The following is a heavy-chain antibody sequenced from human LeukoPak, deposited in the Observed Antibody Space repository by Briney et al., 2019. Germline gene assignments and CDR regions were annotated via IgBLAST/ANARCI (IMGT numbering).Heavy chain of an antibody. Sequence: PGGSLRLSCAASGFTFSSYEMNWVRQAPGKGLEWVSYISSGANTIYYADSVKGRFTISRDNAKNSLYLQMNSLRAEDTAVYYCARGYSYGFWYFDLWGRGTLVTVSS. J-gene: IGHJ2*01. CDR1: GFTFSSYE. V-gene: IGHV3-48*03. CDR3: ARGYSYGFWYFDL. CDR2: ISSGANTI. D-gene: IGHD5-18*01.